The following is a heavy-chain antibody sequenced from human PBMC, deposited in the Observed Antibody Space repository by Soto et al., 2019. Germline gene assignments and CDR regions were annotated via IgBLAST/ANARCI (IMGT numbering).Heavy chain of an antibody. V-gene: IGHV3-30-3*01. Sequence: AGGSLRLSCAASGFTFSSYAMHWVRQAPGKGLEWVAVISYDGSNKYYADSVKGRFTISRDNSKNTLYLQMNSLRAEDTAVYYCARDLRHGRPITLVGHYGLDVWGQGTTATVSS. J-gene: IGHJ6*02. D-gene: IGHD1-20*01. CDR1: GFTFSSYA. CDR3: ARDLRHGRPITLVGHYGLDV. CDR2: ISYDGSNK.